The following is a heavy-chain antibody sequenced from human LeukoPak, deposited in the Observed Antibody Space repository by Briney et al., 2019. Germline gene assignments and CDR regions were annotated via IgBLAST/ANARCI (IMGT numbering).Heavy chain of an antibody. CDR3: AREEAGYSGY. V-gene: IGHV3-7*01. D-gene: IGHD3-22*01. CDR2: IRQDGSEK. Sequence: GGSLRLSCAASGFTFSSYAMSWVRQAPGKGLEWVANIRQDGSEKYYVDSVKGRFTISRDNAKNSLYLQMNSLRAEDTAVYYCAREEAGYSGYWGQGTLVTVSS. J-gene: IGHJ4*02. CDR1: GFTFSSYA.